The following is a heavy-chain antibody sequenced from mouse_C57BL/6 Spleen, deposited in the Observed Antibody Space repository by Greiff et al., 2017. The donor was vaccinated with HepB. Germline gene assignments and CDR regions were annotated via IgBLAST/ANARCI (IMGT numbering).Heavy chain of an antibody. J-gene: IGHJ4*01. CDR2: IYPGDGDT. CDR1: GYAFSSSW. Sequence: VQLQQSGPELVKPGASVKISCKASGYAFSSSWMNWVKQRPGKGLEWIGRIYPGDGDTNYNGKFKGKATLTADKSSSTAYMQLSSLTSEDSAVYFCARPYDPYAMDYWGQGTSVTVSS. CDR3: ARPYDPYAMDY. D-gene: IGHD2-3*01. V-gene: IGHV1-82*01.